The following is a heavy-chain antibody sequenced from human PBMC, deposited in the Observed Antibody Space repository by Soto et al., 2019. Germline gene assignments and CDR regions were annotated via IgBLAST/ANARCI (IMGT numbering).Heavy chain of an antibody. J-gene: IGHJ3*02. Sequence: QVQLQESGPGLVKPSETLSLTCTVSGGSISSYYWSWIRQPPGKGLEWIGYIYYSGSTNYNPSLKSRVTISVDTSKNQFSLKLSSVTAADTAVYYCARADDSSGYYLVWAFDIWGQGTMVTVSS. D-gene: IGHD3-22*01. CDR3: ARADDSSGYYLVWAFDI. V-gene: IGHV4-59*01. CDR1: GGSISSYY. CDR2: IYYSGST.